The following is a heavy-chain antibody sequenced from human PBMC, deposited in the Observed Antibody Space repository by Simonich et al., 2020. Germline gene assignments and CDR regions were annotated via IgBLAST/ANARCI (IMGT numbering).Heavy chain of an antibody. CDR2: IKSKTDGGTT. CDR3: TTLAYCGGDCYYYFDY. V-gene: IGHV3-15*01. CDR1: GFTFSNAW. J-gene: IGHJ4*02. Sequence: AASGFTFSNAWMSWVRQAPGKGLEWVGRIKSKTDGGTTDYAAPVKGRFTISRDDSKNTLYLQMNSLKTEDTAVYYCTTLAYCGGDCYYYFDYWGQGTLVTVSS. D-gene: IGHD2-21*02.